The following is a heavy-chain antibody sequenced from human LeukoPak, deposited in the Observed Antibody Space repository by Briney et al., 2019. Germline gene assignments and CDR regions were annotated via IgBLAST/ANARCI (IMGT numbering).Heavy chain of an antibody. V-gene: IGHV4-30-4*01. J-gene: IGHJ5*02. CDR3: ARPYYYDSRIDP. CDR2: MYYSGST. Sequence: SETLSLTCTVSGGSISSGDYYWSWIRQPPGKGLEWIAYMYYSGSTYYSPSLKSRVTMSADTSKNQLSLKLSSVTAADTAVYYCARPYYYDSRIDPWGQGILVTVSS. CDR1: GGSISSGDYY. D-gene: IGHD3-22*01.